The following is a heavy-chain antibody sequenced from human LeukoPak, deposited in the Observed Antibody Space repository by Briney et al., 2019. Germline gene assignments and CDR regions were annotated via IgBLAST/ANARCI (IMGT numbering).Heavy chain of an antibody. D-gene: IGHD6-19*01. CDR3: ARQWLVLDY. CDR1: GLTFSSYE. V-gene: IGHV3-48*03. J-gene: IGHJ4*02. CDR2: ISSSGSTI. Sequence: GGSLRLSCAASGLTFSSYEINCVRQAPGKGLEWVSYISSSGSTIYYADSVKGRFTISRDNAKNSLYLQMNSLRAEDTAVYDCARQWLVLDYWGQGTLVTVYS.